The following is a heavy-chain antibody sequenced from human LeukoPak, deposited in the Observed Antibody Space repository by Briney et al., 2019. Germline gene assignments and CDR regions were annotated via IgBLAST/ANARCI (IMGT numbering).Heavy chain of an antibody. CDR3: AREPHRGDFDWLFPHYYYYGMDV. CDR2: INPSGGST. D-gene: IGHD3-9*01. Sequence: ASVKVSFKASGYTFTSYYMHWVRQAPGQGLEWMGVINPSGGSTSYAQKFQGRVTMTRDTSTSTVYMELSSLRSEDTAVYYCAREPHRGDFDWLFPHYYYYGMDVWGQGTTVTVSS. CDR1: GYTFTSYY. J-gene: IGHJ6*02. V-gene: IGHV1-46*01.